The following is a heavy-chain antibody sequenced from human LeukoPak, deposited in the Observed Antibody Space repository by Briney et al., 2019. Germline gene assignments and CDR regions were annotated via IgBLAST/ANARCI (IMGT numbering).Heavy chain of an antibody. D-gene: IGHD5-18*01. CDR1: GGSISSSNW. V-gene: IGHV4-4*02. CDR3: ARVIRGYSYGQTDAFDI. J-gene: IGHJ3*02. Sequence: SETLSLTCAVSGGSISSSNWWSWVRQPPGKGLEWIGEIYHSGSTNYNPSLKSRVTISVDTSKNQFSLKLSSVTAADTAVYYCARVIRGYSYGQTDAFDIWGQGTMVTVSS. CDR2: IYHSGST.